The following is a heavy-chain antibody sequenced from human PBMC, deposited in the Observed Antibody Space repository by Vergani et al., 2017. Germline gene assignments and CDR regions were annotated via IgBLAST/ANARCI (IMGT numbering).Heavy chain of an antibody. CDR1: GGSFFNSRYY. D-gene: IGHD4-17*01. Sequence: HESGPGLVKPSQTLSLTCSVTGGSFFNSRYYWGWIRQPPGKGLEWVALIYWNDDKRYSSSLKPRLILTKDTSKNQVVLTPTNVVPADTATYYYARLSKRCGDFVGDSRFDPWGQGTLVTVSS. V-gene: IGHV2-5*01. J-gene: IGHJ5*02. CDR3: ARLSKRCGDFVGDSRFDP. CDR2: IYWNDDK.